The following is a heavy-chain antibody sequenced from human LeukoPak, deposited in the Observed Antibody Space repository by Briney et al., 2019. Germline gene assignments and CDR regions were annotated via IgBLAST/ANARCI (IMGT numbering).Heavy chain of an antibody. CDR1: GYTFTSYY. J-gene: IGHJ4*02. Sequence: ASVKVSCKASGYTFTSYYMHWVRQAPGQGLEWMGIINPSGGSTSYAQKFQGRGTITTDTSTSTVCMELSSLRSEDTHVYYCARESPRVYYGSGSYYNAFGYWGQGTLVTVSS. D-gene: IGHD3-10*01. V-gene: IGHV1-46*01. CDR2: INPSGGST. CDR3: ARESPRVYYGSGSYYNAFGY.